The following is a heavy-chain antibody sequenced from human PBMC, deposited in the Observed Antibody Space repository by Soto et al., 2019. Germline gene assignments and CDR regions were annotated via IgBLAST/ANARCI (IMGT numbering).Heavy chain of an antibody. CDR1: GFTFSDYY. J-gene: IGHJ4*02. Sequence: PGGSLRLSCAGSGFTFSDYYMTWIRQSPGKGLEWVSYINTLSSAIYYADSVKGRFTISRDNAKNSLLLQMNSLRAEDTAVYYWARRLQWQLRPLDSWGRGTLVTVSS. V-gene: IGHV3-11*01. CDR3: ARRLQWQLRPLDS. D-gene: IGHD6-19*01. CDR2: INTLSSAI.